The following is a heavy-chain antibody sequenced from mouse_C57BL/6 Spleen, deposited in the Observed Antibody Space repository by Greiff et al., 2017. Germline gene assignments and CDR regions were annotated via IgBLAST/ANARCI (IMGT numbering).Heavy chain of an antibody. J-gene: IGHJ1*01. V-gene: IGHV1-53*01. CDR3: ARMGSSDLWYCDV. D-gene: IGHD1-1*01. CDR1: GYTFTSYW. Sequence: QVQLQQPGTELVKPGASVKLSCKASGYTFTSYWMHWVKQRPGQGLEWIGNINPSNGGTNYNEKFKSKATLTVDKSSSTAYMQLSSLTSEDAAVYYCARMGSSDLWYCDVWGAGTTVTVSA. CDR2: INPSNGGT.